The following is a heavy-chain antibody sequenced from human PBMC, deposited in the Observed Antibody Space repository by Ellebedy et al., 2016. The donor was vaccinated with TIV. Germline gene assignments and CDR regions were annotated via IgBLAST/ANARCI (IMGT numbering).Heavy chain of an antibody. D-gene: IGHD3-10*01. CDR3: ARDPYYGFGYFDL. CDR1: GFTFSNFI. J-gene: IGHJ2*01. CDR2: ISGGGGDT. V-gene: IGHV3-23*01. Sequence: GGSLRLSXAASGFTFSNFIMTWVRQAPGKGLEWISSISGGGGDTYYADSVKGRFTISRDNSKNTLDLQMNSLRADDTAVYYCARDPYYGFGYFDLWGRGTLVTVSS.